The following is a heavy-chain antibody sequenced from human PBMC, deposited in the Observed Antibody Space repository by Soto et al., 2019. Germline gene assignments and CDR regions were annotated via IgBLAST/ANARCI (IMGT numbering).Heavy chain of an antibody. V-gene: IGHV5-10-1*01. CDR2: IDPSDSYS. CDR3: ARLHGASPDALDF. D-gene: IGHD2-2*01. J-gene: IGHJ3*01. Sequence: GESLKISCKGSGYNFNTFWISWLRQMPGKGLEWMGRIDPSDSYSDYSPSFNGHVSISSDKSVTTAYLTWSSLKASDTAIYYCARLHGASPDALDFWGQGTMVTVS. CDR1: GYNFNTFW.